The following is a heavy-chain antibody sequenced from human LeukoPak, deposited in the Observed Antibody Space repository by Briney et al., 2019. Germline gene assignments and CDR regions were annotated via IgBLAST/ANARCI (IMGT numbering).Heavy chain of an antibody. D-gene: IGHD1-1*01. Sequence: SETLSPTCTVSGGSISSYYWSWIRQPPGKGLEWIGFIYYSGSTNYNPSLKSRVTISVDTSKNQFSLKLSSVTAADTAVYYCARARRWNAAVEGWWFDPWGQGTLVTVSS. CDR2: IYYSGST. J-gene: IGHJ5*02. V-gene: IGHV4-59*01. CDR1: GGSISSYY. CDR3: ARARRWNAAVEGWWFDP.